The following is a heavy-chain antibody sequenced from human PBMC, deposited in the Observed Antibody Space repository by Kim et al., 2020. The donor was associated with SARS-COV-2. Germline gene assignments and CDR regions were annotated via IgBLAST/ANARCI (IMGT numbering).Heavy chain of an antibody. CDR3: MKGGWGWIWDH. CDR2: IDGSDGTT. V-gene: IGHV3-23*01. D-gene: IGHD2-2*03. Sequence: RGSLRLSCTTSGFTFIGHAMSWVRQAPGQGLEWVSSIDGSDGTTYYVDSVKGRFTISRDDAKNTLYLQMRALRADDTATYYCMKGGWGWIWDHWGQGTLVTVSS. J-gene: IGHJ4*02. CDR1: GFTFIGHA.